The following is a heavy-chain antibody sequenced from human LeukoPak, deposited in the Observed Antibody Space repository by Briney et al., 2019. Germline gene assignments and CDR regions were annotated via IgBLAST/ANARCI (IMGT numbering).Heavy chain of an antibody. Sequence: GGSLRLPCAASGFTFSSYAMSWVRQAPGKGLEWVSSISNSGGRTFYTDSVKGRFTISRDNSKITLYLQMNSLRAEDTAVYYCAKSYNGYESKPDYWGQGTLVTVSS. CDR1: GFTFSSYA. D-gene: IGHD5-12*01. V-gene: IGHV3-23*01. CDR2: ISNSGGRT. J-gene: IGHJ4*02. CDR3: AKSYNGYESKPDY.